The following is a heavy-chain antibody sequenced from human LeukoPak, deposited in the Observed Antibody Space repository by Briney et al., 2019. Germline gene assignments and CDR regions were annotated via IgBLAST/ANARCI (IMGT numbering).Heavy chain of an antibody. CDR2: ISYDGSNK. Sequence: GRSLRLSCAASGFTFSSFGMHWVRQAPGKGLEWVALISYDGSNKYYADSVKGRFTISRDNSKNTLSLQMNSLRAEDTAVYYCASDTVDGALGIDYWGQGTLVTVSS. CDR1: GFTFSSFG. CDR3: ASDTVDGALGIDY. D-gene: IGHD5-12*01. J-gene: IGHJ4*02. V-gene: IGHV3-30*03.